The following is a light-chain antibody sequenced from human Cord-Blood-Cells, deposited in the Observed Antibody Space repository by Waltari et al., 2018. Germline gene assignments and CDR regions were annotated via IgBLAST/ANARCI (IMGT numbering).Light chain of an antibody. Sequence: DIQITQYPSTLSASVEESVPITCRASQRFSSWLAWYQQKPGKAPKLLLYKVSSLESGVPSRFSGSGSGTELTLTIISLQPDDFATYYCQQYNSYLFTFGPGTKVDIK. CDR2: KVS. V-gene: IGKV1-5*03. CDR3: QQYNSYLFT. J-gene: IGKJ3*01. CDR1: QRFSSW.